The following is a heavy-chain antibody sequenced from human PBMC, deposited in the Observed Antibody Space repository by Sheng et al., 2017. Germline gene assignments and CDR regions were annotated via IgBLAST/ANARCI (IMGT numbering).Heavy chain of an antibody. CDR1: GFTLSNYE. V-gene: IGHV3-48*03. CDR2: ISSSGTTM. D-gene: IGHD4-17*01. Sequence: EVQLVESGGGLVQPGGSLRLSCAASGFTLSNYEMNWVRQAPGKGLEWLSYISSSGTTMFYADSVKGRFTISRDGAKNSLYLQMNSLRADDTAFYYCARDGGDYGDPNAFDIWGQGDNGHRLF. J-gene: IGHJ3*02. CDR3: ARDGGDYGDPNAFDI.